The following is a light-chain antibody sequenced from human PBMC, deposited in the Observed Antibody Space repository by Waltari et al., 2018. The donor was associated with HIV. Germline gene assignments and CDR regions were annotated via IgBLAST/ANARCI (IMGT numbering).Light chain of an antibody. J-gene: IGLJ1*01. CDR3: GTWDSSLSSYV. Sequence: QSVLTQPPTVSAAPGQKVTISYSGSNSNIGHNYGSWYQQLPGTAPKLLIYEKNKRPSGIPDRFSGSKSGTSATLGITGLQTGDEADYYCGTWDSSLSSYVFGTGTKVTVL. CDR2: EKN. CDR1: NSNIGHNY. V-gene: IGLV1-51*02.